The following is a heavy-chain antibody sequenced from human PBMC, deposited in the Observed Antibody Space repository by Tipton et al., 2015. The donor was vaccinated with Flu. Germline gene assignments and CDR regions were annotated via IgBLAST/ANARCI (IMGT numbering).Heavy chain of an antibody. J-gene: IGHJ4*02. CDR2: IFRDGNR. Sequence: SLRLSCAASGFSVSDHYMGWVRQTPGKGLDYVSIIFRDGNRYYADSVKGRFSISRDNSGNTLSLQMDGLRVDDTAVYYCAKLRGMSIFGVIIGKVVDNWGQGALVTVSS. V-gene: IGHV3-53*01. CDR1: GFSVSDHY. D-gene: IGHD3-3*01. CDR3: AKLRGMSIFGVIIGKVVDN.